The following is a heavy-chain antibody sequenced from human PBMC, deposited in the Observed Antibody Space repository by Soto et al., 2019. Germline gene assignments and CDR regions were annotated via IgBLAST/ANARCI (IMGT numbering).Heavy chain of an antibody. D-gene: IGHD2-2*01. CDR2: IYNSGST. V-gene: IGHV4-30-4*01. CDR3: ARDPGGQLPPDY. J-gene: IGHJ4*02. Sequence: QVQLQESGPGLVKPSQTLSLTCTVSGGSISSGDYYWSWIRQSPGKGLEWIGYIYNSGSTYYNPSLKSRVTISVDTSKNQFPLKLSSVTAADTAVYYCARDPGGQLPPDYWGQGTLVTVSS. CDR1: GGSISSGDYY.